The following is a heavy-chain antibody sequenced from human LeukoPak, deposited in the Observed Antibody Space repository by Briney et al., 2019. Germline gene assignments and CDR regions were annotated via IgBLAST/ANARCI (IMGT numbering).Heavy chain of an antibody. D-gene: IGHD4-11*01. CDR2: IYQSGST. V-gene: IGHV4-4*02. CDR1: GGSISSNDW. Sequence: SETLSLTCTVSGGSISSNDWWSWVRQPPGKGLEWIGEIYQSGSTNYNPSLKSRVTISVDKSKNQFSLKLTSVTAADTAVYYCARDQTNNWFDPWGQGTLVTASS. J-gene: IGHJ5*02. CDR3: ARDQTNNWFDP.